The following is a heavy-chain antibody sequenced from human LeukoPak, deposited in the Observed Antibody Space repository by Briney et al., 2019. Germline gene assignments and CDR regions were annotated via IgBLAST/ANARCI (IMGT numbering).Heavy chain of an antibody. J-gene: IGHJ6*02. CDR2: ISYDGSNK. CDR3: ASSTSCYECYYYYGMDV. CDR1: GFTFSSYA. D-gene: IGHD2-2*01. V-gene: IGHV3-30-3*01. Sequence: PGGFLRLSCAAYGFTFSSYAMHWVRQAPGKGLEWVAVISYDGSNKYYADSVKGRFTISRDNSKNTLYLQMNSLRAEDTAVYYCASSTSCYECYYYYGMDVWGQGTTVTVSS.